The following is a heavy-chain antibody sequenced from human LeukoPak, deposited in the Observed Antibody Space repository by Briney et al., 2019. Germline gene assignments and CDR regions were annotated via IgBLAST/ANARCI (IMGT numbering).Heavy chain of an antibody. J-gene: IGHJ5*02. D-gene: IGHD2-2*02. CDR1: GASISSGGYY. Sequence: SQTLSLTCTVSGASISSGGYYWSWIRQHPGKGLEWIGYIYYSGGTYYNQSLKSRVSVSVDTSKNQFSLKLSSVTAADTAVYFCVRAAIPDNWFDPWGQGTLVTVSS. CDR3: VRAAIPDNWFDP. V-gene: IGHV4-31*03. CDR2: IYYSGGT.